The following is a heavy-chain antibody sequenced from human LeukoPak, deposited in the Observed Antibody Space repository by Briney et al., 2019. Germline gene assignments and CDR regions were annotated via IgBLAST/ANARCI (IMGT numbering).Heavy chain of an antibody. D-gene: IGHD2-15*01. CDR3: ARGYCSGGSCYLFDY. J-gene: IGHJ4*02. V-gene: IGHV4-34*01. Sequence: SETLSLTCAVYGGSFSGYYWSWIRQSPGKGLEWIGEINHSGSTNYNPSLKSRVTISVDTSKNQFSLKLSSVTAADTAVYYCARGYCSGGSCYLFDYWGQGTLVTVSS. CDR1: GGSFSGYY. CDR2: INHSGST.